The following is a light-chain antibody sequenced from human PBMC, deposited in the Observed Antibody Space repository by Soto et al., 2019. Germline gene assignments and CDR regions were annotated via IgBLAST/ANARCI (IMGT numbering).Light chain of an antibody. CDR3: QQYNSWPLT. Sequence: TPYPATLSVSPGERATLSCRASQTVSNNLAWYQQKPGQAPRLLFYSSSTRATGVPARFSGSRSGTDFTLTISSLQSEDFAVYYCQQYNSWPLTFGGGTKVETK. CDR1: QTVSNN. J-gene: IGKJ4*01. V-gene: IGKV3-15*01. CDR2: SSS.